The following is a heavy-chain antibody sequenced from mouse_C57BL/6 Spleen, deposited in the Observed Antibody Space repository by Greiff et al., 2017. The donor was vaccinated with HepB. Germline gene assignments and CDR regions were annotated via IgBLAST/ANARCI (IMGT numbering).Heavy chain of an antibody. CDR2: IYPGDGDT. J-gene: IGHJ2*01. CDR3: ASGYYYGSSY. Sequence: QVQLKESGAELVKPGASVKISCKASGYAFSSYWMNWVKQRPGKGLEWIGQIYPGDGDTNYNGKFKGKATLTADKSSSTAYMQRSSLTSEDSAVYFCASGYYYGSSYWGQGTTLTVSS. V-gene: IGHV1-80*01. D-gene: IGHD1-1*01. CDR1: GYAFSSYW.